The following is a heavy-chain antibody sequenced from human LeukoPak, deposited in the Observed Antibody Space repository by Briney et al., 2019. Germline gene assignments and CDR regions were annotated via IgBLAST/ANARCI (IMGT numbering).Heavy chain of an antibody. V-gene: IGHV1-2*02. J-gene: IGHJ6*03. CDR3: ARDPGYGDYSDYYYYYMDV. CDR1: GYSFTDYY. Sequence: ASVKVSCKASGYSFTDYYIHWVRQAPGQGLEWMGWINPNSGGTNYAQKFQGRVTMTRDTSISTAYMELSRLRSDDTAVYYCARDPGYGDYSDYYYYYMDVWGKGTTVTISS. CDR2: INPNSGGT. D-gene: IGHD4-17*01.